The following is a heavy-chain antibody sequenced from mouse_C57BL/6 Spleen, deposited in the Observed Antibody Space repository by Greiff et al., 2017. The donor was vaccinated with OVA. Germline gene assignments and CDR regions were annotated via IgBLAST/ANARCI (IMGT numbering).Heavy chain of an antibody. Sequence: VQGVESGPGLVAPSQRLSITCTVSGFSLTSYAISWVRQPPGKGLEWLGVIWTGGGTNYNSALKSRLSISKDNSKSQVFLKMNSLQTDDTARYYCARKYYGSSYGYFDVWGTGTTVTVSS. CDR3: ARKYYGSSYGYFDV. D-gene: IGHD1-1*01. J-gene: IGHJ1*03. CDR1: GFSLTSYA. V-gene: IGHV2-9-1*01. CDR2: IWTGGGT.